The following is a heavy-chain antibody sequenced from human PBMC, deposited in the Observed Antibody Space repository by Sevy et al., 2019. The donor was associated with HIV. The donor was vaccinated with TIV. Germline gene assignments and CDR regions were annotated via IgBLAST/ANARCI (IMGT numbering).Heavy chain of an antibody. V-gene: IGHV3-23*01. Sequence: GGSLRLSCAASGFTFNSYPISWVRQAPGKGLEWVSSISASGGSIYYADSVKGRFTISRDNSKKTVDLQMNSLRAGDTAVYYCAREDSGYEYWGQGTLVTVSS. CDR1: GFTFNSYP. CDR2: ISASGGSI. CDR3: AREDSGYEY. D-gene: IGHD5-12*01. J-gene: IGHJ4*02.